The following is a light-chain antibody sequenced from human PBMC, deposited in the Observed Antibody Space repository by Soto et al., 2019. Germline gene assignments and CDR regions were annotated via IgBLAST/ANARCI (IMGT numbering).Light chain of an antibody. V-gene: IGLV2-14*03. CDR2: AVS. Sequence: HSARTKPASVSACPGQSITISCIGTSSDIGSYNHVAWYQQFPGKSPKLMIYAVSDRPPGVSDRFSGSKSGITASLTISGLQTEDEADYYCISYTDRQSYLFGTGTKVTVL. CDR1: SSDIGSYNH. J-gene: IGLJ1*01. CDR3: ISYTDRQSYL.